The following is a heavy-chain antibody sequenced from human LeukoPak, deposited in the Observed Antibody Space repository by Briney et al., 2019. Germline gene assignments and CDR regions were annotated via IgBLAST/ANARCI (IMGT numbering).Heavy chain of an antibody. Sequence: PSETLSLTCTVSGGSITSDYWSWLRQPPGKGLEWIAYIRYSGTTNYNPSLKSRVTISLDTSKNQFSLKLTSVTAADTAVYYCARGAGWCDNWGQGTLVTVSS. CDR3: ARGAGWCDN. CDR1: GGSITSDY. D-gene: IGHD6-19*01. J-gene: IGHJ4*02. CDR2: IRYSGTT. V-gene: IGHV4-59*01.